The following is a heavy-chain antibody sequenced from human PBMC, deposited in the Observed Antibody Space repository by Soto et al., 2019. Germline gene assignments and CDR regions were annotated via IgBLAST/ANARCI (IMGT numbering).Heavy chain of an antibody. J-gene: IGHJ4*02. V-gene: IGHV3-11*01. CDR2: ISSSGSTI. CDR1: GFTFSDYY. Sequence: QVQLVESGGGLVKPGGSLRLSCAASGFTFSDYYMSWIRQAPGKGLEWVSYISSSGSTIYYADSVKGRFTISRDNAKNSRDLQMNSLRAEDTAVYSCARGPYDYVWGSDPPHFDYWGQGTLVTVSS. D-gene: IGHD3-16*02. CDR3: ARGPYDYVWGSDPPHFDY.